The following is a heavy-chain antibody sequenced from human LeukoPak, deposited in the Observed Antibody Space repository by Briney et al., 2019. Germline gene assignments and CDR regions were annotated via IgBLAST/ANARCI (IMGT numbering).Heavy chain of an antibody. Sequence: GGSLRLSCAASGFTVSNNYMSWARQPPGKRPEWVSVINGGDSTYYVDSVKGRFTISRDNSKNTVYLQMDSVRADDTAVYYCACLSWSLGDDYWDQGTLVTVSS. V-gene: IGHV3-66*01. D-gene: IGHD1-26*01. J-gene: IGHJ4*02. CDR1: GFTVSNNY. CDR3: ACLSWSLGDDY. CDR2: INGGDST.